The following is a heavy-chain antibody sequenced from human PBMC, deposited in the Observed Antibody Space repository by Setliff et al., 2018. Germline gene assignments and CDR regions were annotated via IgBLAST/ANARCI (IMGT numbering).Heavy chain of an antibody. CDR3: ARGGTFRYFDY. CDR1: GYPISRGFY. CDR2: VYHSGSS. V-gene: IGHV4-38-2*02. Sequence: PSETLSLTCTVSGYPISRGFYWGWIRQSPGKGLEWIGSVYHSGSSYQNPSLRSRIAVSVDTSKNQFSLRLNSVTAADTAVYYCARGGTFRYFDYWGRGTTVTVSS. J-gene: IGHJ4*03. D-gene: IGHD5-12*01.